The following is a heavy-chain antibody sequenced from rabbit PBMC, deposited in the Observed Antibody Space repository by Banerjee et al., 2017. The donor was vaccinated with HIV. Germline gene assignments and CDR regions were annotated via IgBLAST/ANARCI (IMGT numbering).Heavy chain of an antibody. Sequence: QSLEESGGDLVKPGGTLTLTCKASGIDFSSNYYMCWVRQAPGKGLELIACIKSGGRAYYASWAKGQFTISKTSSTTVTLQMTSLTAADTATYFCARSLIAYDGDGYRAFDLWGPGTLVTVS. CDR1: GIDFSSNYY. CDR3: ARSLIAYDGDGYRAFDL. V-gene: IGHV1S40*01. J-gene: IGHJ4*01. CDR2: IKSGGRA. D-gene: IGHD6-1*01.